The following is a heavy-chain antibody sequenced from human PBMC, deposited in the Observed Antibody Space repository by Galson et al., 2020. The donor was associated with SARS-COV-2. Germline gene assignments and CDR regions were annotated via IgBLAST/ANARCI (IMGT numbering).Heavy chain of an antibody. V-gene: IGHV1-2*02. CDR1: GYRFTSYY. J-gene: IGHJ6*02. CDR2: INPSTGSA. D-gene: IGHD2-21*02. CDR3: VRGLSGDWPYYYFYGMDV. Sequence: GGSLKTSCKASGYRFTSYYIYWVRQAPGQGLEYMGWINPSTGSASYGQRFQDRVTMTSDMSITTAFLKLSGLRFDDTAVYYCVRGLSGDWPYYYFYGMDVWGQGTTVTVSS.